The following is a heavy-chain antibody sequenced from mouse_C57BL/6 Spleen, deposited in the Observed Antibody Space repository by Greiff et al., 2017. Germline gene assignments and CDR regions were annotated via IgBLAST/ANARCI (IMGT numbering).Heavy chain of an antibody. Sequence: EVQLQQSGPELVKPGASVKISCKASGYTFTDYYMNWVKQSHGKSLEWIGDINPNNGGTSYNQKFKGKATLTVDKSSSTAYMERRSLTSEDSAVYYCARREIYDGYPRFAYWGQGTLVTVSA. V-gene: IGHV1-26*01. J-gene: IGHJ3*01. CDR3: ARREIYDGYPRFAY. CDR2: INPNNGGT. CDR1: GYTFTDYY. D-gene: IGHD2-3*01.